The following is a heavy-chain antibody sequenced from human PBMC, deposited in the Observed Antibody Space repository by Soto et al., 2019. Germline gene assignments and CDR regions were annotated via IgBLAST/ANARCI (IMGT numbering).Heavy chain of an antibody. D-gene: IGHD3-10*01. CDR2: IYYSGST. CDR3: AREGAIRGVTRHWFDP. CDR1: GGSISSGGYY. Sequence: SETLSLTCTVSGGSISSGGYYWSWIRQHPGKGLEWIGYIYYSGSTYYNPSLKSRVTISVDTSKNQFSLKLSSVTAADTAVYYCAREGAIRGVTRHWFDPWGQGTLVTVSS. J-gene: IGHJ5*02. V-gene: IGHV4-31*02.